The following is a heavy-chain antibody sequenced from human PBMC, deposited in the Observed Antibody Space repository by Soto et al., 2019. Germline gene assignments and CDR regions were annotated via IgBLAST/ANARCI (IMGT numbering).Heavy chain of an antibody. CDR1: GFTFSSYG. CDR2: ISYDGSNK. D-gene: IGHD6-19*01. Sequence: QVQLVESGGGVVQPGRSLRLSCAASGFTFSSYGMHWVRQAPGKGLEWVAVISYDGSNKYYADSVKGRFTISRDNSKTTLYLQMNSLRAEDTAVYYCATANGVRRIAVTTTIKGYWGQVTLVTVS. CDR3: ATANGVRRIAVTTTIKGY. J-gene: IGHJ4*02. V-gene: IGHV3-30*03.